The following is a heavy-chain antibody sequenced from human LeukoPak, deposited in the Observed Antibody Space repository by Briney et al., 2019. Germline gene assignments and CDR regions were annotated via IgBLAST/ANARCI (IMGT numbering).Heavy chain of an antibody. J-gene: IGHJ4*02. Sequence: GGSLRLSCAASGFTFSSYGMHWVRQAPGKGLEWVAVIWCDGSNKYYADSVKGRFTISRDNSQNTLYLQMNSLRAEDRAVYYCARAAASSSSYDYWGQGTLVIVSS. CDR2: IWCDGSNK. D-gene: IGHD6-6*01. V-gene: IGHV3-33*01. CDR1: GFTFSSYG. CDR3: ARAAASSSSYDY.